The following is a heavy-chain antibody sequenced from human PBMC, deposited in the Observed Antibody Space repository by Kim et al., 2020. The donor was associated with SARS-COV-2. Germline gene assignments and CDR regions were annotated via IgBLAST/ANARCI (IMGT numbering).Heavy chain of an antibody. CDR1: GFTFSSYA. CDR3: APPGNIAVAGGHY. CDR2: ISGSGGST. D-gene: IGHD6-19*01. J-gene: IGHJ4*02. V-gene: IGHV3-23*01. Sequence: GGSLRLSCAASGFTFSSYAMSWVRQAPGKGLEWVSAISGSGGSTYYADSVKGRFTISRDNSKNTLYLQMNSLRAEDTAVYYCAPPGNIAVAGGHYWGQGTLVTVSS.